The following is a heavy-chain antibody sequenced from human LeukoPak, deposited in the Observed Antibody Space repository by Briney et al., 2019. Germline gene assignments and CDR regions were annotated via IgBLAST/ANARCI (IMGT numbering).Heavy chain of an antibody. J-gene: IGHJ4*02. D-gene: IGHD1-7*01. CDR3: ARHSPGTWAHYFDH. CDR2: IFYSGNC. CDR1: RGSITDNY. V-gene: IGHV4-39*01. Sequence: PSETLSLTCTVSRGSITDNYWSWIRQPPGRGLEWIGSIFYSGNCYYNPSLKSRVTISVDTSKNQFSLKLSSVTASETSVYFCARHSPGTWAHYFDHWGQGTLVTVSS.